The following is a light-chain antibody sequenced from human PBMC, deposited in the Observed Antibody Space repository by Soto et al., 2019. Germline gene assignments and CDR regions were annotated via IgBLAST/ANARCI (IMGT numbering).Light chain of an antibody. CDR1: QAISEN. CDR3: QQYDNWLTGT. J-gene: IGKJ1*01. CDR2: DAS. Sequence: VMTQSPATLSVSPGERATLSFSASQAISENLAWYQHKPGQPPRLLIYDASTRATGIPARFSGGGSGTEFTLTISSLKSQDFAVYYCQQYDNWLTGTFGQGTKVDIK. V-gene: IGKV3-15*01.